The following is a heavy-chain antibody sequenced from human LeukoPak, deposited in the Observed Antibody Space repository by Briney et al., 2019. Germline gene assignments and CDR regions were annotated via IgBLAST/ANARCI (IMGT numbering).Heavy chain of an antibody. D-gene: IGHD2-21*02. J-gene: IGHJ4*02. Sequence: GESLKISCKGSGYSFIYYWIGWVRQMPGKGLEWMEIIYPGDSDTRYSPSFQGQVTISVDKSLSTAYLQWNSLKASDTAMYYCARQDGDSAYYFDYWGQGTLVTVSS. V-gene: IGHV5-51*01. CDR1: GYSFIYYW. CDR2: IYPGDSDT. CDR3: ARQDGDSAYYFDY.